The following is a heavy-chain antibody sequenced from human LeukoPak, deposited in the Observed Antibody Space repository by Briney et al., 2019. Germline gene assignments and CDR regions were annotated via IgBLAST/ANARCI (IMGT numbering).Heavy chain of an antibody. Sequence: GGSLRLSCAASGFTFSSYAMHWVRQAPGKGLEWVAVISYDGSNKYYADSVKSRFTISRDNSKNTLYLQMNSLRAEDTAVYYCARDLIAVAVKRYYFDYWGQGTLVTVSS. D-gene: IGHD6-19*01. CDR1: GFTFSSYA. V-gene: IGHV3-30-3*01. CDR3: ARDLIAVAVKRYYFDY. J-gene: IGHJ4*02. CDR2: ISYDGSNK.